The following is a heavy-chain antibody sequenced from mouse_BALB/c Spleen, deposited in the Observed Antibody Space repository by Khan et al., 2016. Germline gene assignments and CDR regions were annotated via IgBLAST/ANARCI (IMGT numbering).Heavy chain of an antibody. CDR2: ISYSGST. Sequence: EVQLQESGPSLVKPSQTLSLTCSVSGDSITSCYWNWIRKFPGNKLEYMGYISYSGSTYYNPSLKSRISITRDTSKNQYYLQLNSVTTEDTATYYCARYDGYYFDYWGQGTTLTVSS. D-gene: IGHD2-3*01. CDR3: ARYDGYYFDY. J-gene: IGHJ2*01. V-gene: IGHV3-8*02. CDR1: GDSITSCY.